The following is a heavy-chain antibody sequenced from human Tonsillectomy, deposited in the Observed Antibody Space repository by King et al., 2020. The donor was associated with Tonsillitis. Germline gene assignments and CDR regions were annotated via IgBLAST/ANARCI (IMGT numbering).Heavy chain of an antibody. J-gene: IGHJ6*02. D-gene: IGHD2/OR15-2a*01. CDR2: ISFDGSDK. CDR1: GFTFSSYG. Sequence: VQLVESGGGVVQPGRSLRLSCATSGFTFSSYGMHWVRQAPGKGLEWVAVISFDGSDKYYADSVEGRFTISRDDSKNTLYLQMDSLRAEDTALYYCAKPPIVLNFYFSGMDVWGQGTTVTVSS. CDR3: AKPPIVLNFYFSGMDV. V-gene: IGHV3-30*18.